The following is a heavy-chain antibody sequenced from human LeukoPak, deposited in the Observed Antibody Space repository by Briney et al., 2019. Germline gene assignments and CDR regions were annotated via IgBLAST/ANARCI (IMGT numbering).Heavy chain of an antibody. J-gene: IGHJ4*02. CDR1: GGSFSGYY. V-gene: IGHV4-34*01. Sequence: SETLSLTCAVYGGSFSGYYWSWIRQPPGKGLEWIGEINHSGSTNYNPSLKSRVTISVDTSKNQFSLKLSSVTAADTAVYYCARFLYYYDSSGYRRGGYFDYWGQGTLVTVSS. CDR2: INHSGST. CDR3: ARFLYYYDSSGYRRGGYFDY. D-gene: IGHD3-22*01.